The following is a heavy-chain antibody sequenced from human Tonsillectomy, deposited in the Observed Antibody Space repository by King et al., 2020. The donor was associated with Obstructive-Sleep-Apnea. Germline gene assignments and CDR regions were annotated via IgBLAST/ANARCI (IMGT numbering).Heavy chain of an antibody. V-gene: IGHV4-4*02. J-gene: IGHJ5*02. Sequence: VQLQESGPGLVKPSGTLSLTCAVYDGSVSSRNWWSWVRQPPGKGLEWIGEIFHSGTPNYNPSLKTRVTISVDKSKNQFSLKLNSVTAADTAVYYCARGVVRGVIITSGWFDPWGQGTLVTVSS. CDR3: ARGVVRGVIITSGWFDP. CDR2: IFHSGTP. CDR1: DGSVSSRNW. D-gene: IGHD3-10*01.